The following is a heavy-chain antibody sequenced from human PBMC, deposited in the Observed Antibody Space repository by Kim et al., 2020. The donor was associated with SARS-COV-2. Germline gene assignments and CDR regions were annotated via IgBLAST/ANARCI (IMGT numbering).Heavy chain of an antibody. CDR3: ARLIAAASPNY. V-gene: IGHV3-7*03. D-gene: IGHD6-13*01. J-gene: IGHJ4*02. Sequence: YYVDSVKGRFTISRDNAENTLDLQMNSLRADDSAIYYCARLIAAASPNYWGQGTLVSVSS.